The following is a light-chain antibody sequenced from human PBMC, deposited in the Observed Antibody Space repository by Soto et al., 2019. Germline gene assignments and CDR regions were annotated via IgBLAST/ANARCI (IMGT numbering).Light chain of an antibody. J-gene: IGLJ3*02. Sequence: QSALTQPRSVSGSPGQSVTISCTGTSSDVGGYEDVSWYQQHPGKAPKLMIYDVTERPSGVPGRFSGSKSGNTASLTISGLQADDEADYYCCSYAGSSWVFGGGTKLTVL. CDR1: SSDVGGYED. V-gene: IGLV2-11*01. CDR3: CSYAGSSWV. CDR2: DVT.